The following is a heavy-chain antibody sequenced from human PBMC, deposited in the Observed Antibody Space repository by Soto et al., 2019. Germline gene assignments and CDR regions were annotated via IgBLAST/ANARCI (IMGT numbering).Heavy chain of an antibody. CDR3: ARDKITGLFDY. D-gene: IGHD2-8*02. J-gene: IGHJ4*02. CDR2: INHSGST. Sequence: QVQLQQWGAGLLKPSETLSLTCAVYGGSFSGYYWTWIRQPPGTGLGWIGEINHSGSTNYNPSPKSRVTISVDTAQNQFALKRTAVTSADTAVYYCARDKITGLFDYWGQGTLVTVSS. V-gene: IGHV4-34*01. CDR1: GGSFSGYY.